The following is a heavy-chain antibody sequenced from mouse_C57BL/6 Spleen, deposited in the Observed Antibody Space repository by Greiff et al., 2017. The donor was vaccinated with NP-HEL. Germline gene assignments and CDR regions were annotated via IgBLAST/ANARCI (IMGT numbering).Heavy chain of an antibody. J-gene: IGHJ2*01. D-gene: IGHD1-1*01. V-gene: IGHV1-55*01. CDR1: GYTFTSYW. CDR3: ASYYYGSTFDY. CDR2: IYPGSGST. Sequence: QVQLQQPGAELVKPGASVKMSCKASGYTFTSYWITWVKQRPGQGLEWIGDIYPGSGSTNYNEKFKSKATLTVETSSSTAYMQLSSLTSEDSAVYYCASYYYGSTFDYWGQGTTLTVSS.